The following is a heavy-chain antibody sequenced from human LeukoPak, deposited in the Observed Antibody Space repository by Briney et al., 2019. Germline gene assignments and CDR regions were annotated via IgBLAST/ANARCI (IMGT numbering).Heavy chain of an antibody. CDR2: IDTDGTNT. Sequence: QPGGSLRLTCAASGFTFNKYRMHWVRQAQGKGLVWVSRIDTDGTNTNYADSVKGRFTISRDNAKNTVYLQMNSLRAEDTAVYYCVRDFGDYWGQGILVTVSS. J-gene: IGHJ4*02. CDR1: GFTFNKYR. D-gene: IGHD3-10*01. V-gene: IGHV3-74*01. CDR3: VRDFGDY.